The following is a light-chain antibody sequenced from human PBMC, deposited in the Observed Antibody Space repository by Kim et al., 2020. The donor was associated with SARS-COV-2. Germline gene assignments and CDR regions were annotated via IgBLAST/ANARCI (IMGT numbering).Light chain of an antibody. V-gene: IGKV1-5*03. CDR3: QQYNSYSPYT. CDR1: QSVSSW. Sequence: ASVGDRVTITCRASQSVSSWLAWYQVKPGRAPKLLIHTASTLESGVPSRFSGTGSGTEFTLTISSLQPDDFATYYCQQYNSYSPYTFGQGTKLEI. J-gene: IGKJ2*01. CDR2: TAS.